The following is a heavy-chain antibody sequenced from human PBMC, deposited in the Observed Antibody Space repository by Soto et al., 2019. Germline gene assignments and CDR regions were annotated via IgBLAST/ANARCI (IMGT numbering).Heavy chain of an antibody. J-gene: IGHJ3*02. CDR2: INSDGSST. CDR1: GFTFSSYW. Sequence: GGSLRLSCAASGFTFSSYWMHWVRQAPGKGLVWVSRINSDGSSTSYAYSVKGRFTISRDNAKNTLYLQMNSLRAEDTAVYYCARDGPLDYYDFWSGYPAHAFDIWGQGTMVTVSS. CDR3: ARDGPLDYYDFWSGYPAHAFDI. V-gene: IGHV3-74*01. D-gene: IGHD3-3*01.